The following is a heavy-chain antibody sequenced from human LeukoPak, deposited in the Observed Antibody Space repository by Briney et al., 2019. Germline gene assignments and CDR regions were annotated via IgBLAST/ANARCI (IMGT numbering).Heavy chain of an antibody. D-gene: IGHD3-10*01. J-gene: IGHJ5*02. CDR1: GFILSSYA. Sequence: PGRSLRLSCAASGFILSSYAMHWVRQAPGKGLEWVAVISYDGTNKYYADSVKGRFTISRDNSKNTLYLQMNSLRAEDTAVYYCARDSLAVGELWFRWEFDPWGQGTLVTVSS. CDR2: ISYDGTNK. CDR3: ARDSLAVGELWFRWEFDP. V-gene: IGHV3-30*04.